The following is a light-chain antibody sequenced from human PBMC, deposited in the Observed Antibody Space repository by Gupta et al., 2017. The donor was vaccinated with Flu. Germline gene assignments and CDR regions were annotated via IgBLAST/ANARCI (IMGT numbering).Light chain of an antibody. CDR1: QASRNH. V-gene: IGKV1-16*02. J-gene: IGKJ4*01. CDR2: AVS. CDR3: HQYHSYPLT. Sequence: DIQMTQSPSSLSASVGDRVTITSRASQASRNHLAWFQQRPGKAPKSLIYAVSTLQNGVPSKFSGSGSEADFTLKISSVQPEDAATYYCHQYHSYPLTFGEGTKLEIK.